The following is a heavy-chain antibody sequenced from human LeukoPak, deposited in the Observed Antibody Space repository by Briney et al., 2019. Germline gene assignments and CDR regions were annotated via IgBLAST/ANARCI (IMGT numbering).Heavy chain of an antibody. V-gene: IGHV3-23*01. CDR1: GFTFSSYA. CDR3: AYEKGVA. J-gene: IGHJ4*02. Sequence: KSGGSLGLSCAASGFTFSSYAMSCVPQAPGKGLEWVSAISGSGGSTYYADSVKGRFTISRDNSKNTLYLQMNSLRAEDTAVYYCAYEKGVAWGQGTLVTVSS. D-gene: IGHD2-15*01. CDR2: ISGSGGST.